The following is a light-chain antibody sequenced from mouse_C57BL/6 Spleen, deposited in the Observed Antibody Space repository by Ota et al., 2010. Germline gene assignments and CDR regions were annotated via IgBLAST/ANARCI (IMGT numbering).Light chain of an antibody. V-gene: IGKV12-46*01. Sequence: DIQMTQSPASLSVSVGETVTITCRASENIYSNLAWYQQKQGKSPQLLIYSATNLADGVPSRFSGSGSGTQFSLKINSLQSEDFGSYHCQLFWXLRTRFGGG. CDR3: QLFWXLRTR. CDR2: SAT. CDR1: ENIYSN. J-gene: IGKJ2*01.